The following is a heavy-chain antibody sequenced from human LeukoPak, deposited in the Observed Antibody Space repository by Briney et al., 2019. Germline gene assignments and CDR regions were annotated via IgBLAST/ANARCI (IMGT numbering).Heavy chain of an antibody. CDR2: IYYSGST. CDR3: ARRWSSGWLFDY. Sequence: SETLSLTCTVSGGSISSSSYYWGWIRQPPGKGLEWIGSIYYSGSTYYNPSLKSRVTISVDTSKNQFSLKLSSVTAADTAVYYCARRWSSGWLFDYWGQGTLVTVPS. V-gene: IGHV4-39*01. J-gene: IGHJ4*02. D-gene: IGHD6-19*01. CDR1: GGSISSSSYY.